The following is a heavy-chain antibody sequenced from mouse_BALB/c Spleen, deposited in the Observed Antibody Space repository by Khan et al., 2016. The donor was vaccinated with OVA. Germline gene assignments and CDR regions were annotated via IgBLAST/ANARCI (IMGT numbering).Heavy chain of an antibody. CDR3: ARDYGSSFWFAY. V-gene: IGHV1S136*01. J-gene: IGHJ3*01. D-gene: IGHD1-1*01. CDR1: GYTFTNYI. CDR2: INPYNDGT. Sequence: VQLQQSGLELIKPGASVKMSCKASGYTFTNYIIHWVKQKPGQGLEWIGYINPYNDGTKYNEKFKGKATLTSDKYSSTAYIELSGLTSEDSAVYYCARDYGSSFWFAYWGQGTLVTVSA.